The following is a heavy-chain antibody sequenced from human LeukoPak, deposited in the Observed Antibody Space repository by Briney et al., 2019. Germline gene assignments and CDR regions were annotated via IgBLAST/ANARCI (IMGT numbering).Heavy chain of an antibody. CDR1: GYTFTSYG. CDR3: ARGYVDTAMEYYFDY. J-gene: IGHJ4*02. D-gene: IGHD5-18*01. V-gene: IGHV1-18*04. Sequence: ASVKVSCKASGYTFTSYGISWVRQAPGQGLEWMGWISAYNGNTNYAQKLQVRVTMTTDTSTSTAYMELRSLRSDDTAVYYCARGYVDTAMEYYFDYWGQGTLVTVSS. CDR2: ISAYNGNT.